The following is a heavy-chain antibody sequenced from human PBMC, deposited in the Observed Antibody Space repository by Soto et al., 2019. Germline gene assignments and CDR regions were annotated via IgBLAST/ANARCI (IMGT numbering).Heavy chain of an antibody. D-gene: IGHD2-2*01. CDR2: ISGSGGST. V-gene: IGHV3-23*01. CDR3: ANSPPFPQGYCSSTSCSLMYYYYYYMDV. J-gene: IGHJ6*03. Sequence: GGSLRLSCAASGFTFSSYAMSWVRQAPGKGLEWVSAISGSGGSTYYADPGKGRFTISRDNSKNTLYLQMNSLRAEDTAVYYCANSPPFPQGYCSSTSCSLMYYYYYYMDVWGKGTTVTVSS. CDR1: GFTFSSYA.